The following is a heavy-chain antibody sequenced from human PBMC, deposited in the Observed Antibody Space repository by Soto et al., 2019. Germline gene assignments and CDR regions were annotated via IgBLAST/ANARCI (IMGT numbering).Heavy chain of an antibody. CDR3: AKGSRDNWNPDLFDC. Sequence: PGGSLRLSCAASGFTFSNYAMSWVRQAPGKGLEWVSVISGSGGSTHYADSGKGRFTISRDNSKNTMNLQMNSLRVDDTAVYYCAKGSRDNWNPDLFDCWGQGTLVTVSS. V-gene: IGHV3-23*01. D-gene: IGHD1-20*01. CDR2: ISGSGGST. CDR1: GFTFSNYA. J-gene: IGHJ4*02.